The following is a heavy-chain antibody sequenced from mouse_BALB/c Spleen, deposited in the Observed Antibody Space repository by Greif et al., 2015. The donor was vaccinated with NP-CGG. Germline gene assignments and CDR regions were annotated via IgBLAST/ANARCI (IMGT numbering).Heavy chain of an antibody. J-gene: IGHJ2*01. CDR3: ARNYGSSYYFDY. CDR2: ISYSGST. D-gene: IGHD1-1*01. V-gene: IGHV3-2*02. Sequence: EVQLQQSGPGLVKPPQSLSLTCTVTGYSITSDYAWNWIRQFPGNKLEWMGYISYSGSTSYNPSLKSRISITRDTSKNQFFLQLNSVTTEDTATYYCARNYGSSYYFDYWGQGTTLTVSS. CDR1: GYSITSDYA.